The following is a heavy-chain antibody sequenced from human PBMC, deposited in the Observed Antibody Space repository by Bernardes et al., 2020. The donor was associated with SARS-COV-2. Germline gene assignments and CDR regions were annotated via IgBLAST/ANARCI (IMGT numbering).Heavy chain of an antibody. Sequence: SETLSLTCSVSGGSFNNYHWNWIRLSPGKGLEWIGQINDRGTTNYKSSLRDRVTISIDTSTNQFSLKLTSVTVADTAMYYCARAFRGVDFDYWGQGTLVTVSS. CDR2: INDRGTT. J-gene: IGHJ4*02. V-gene: IGHV4-34*01. CDR1: GGSFNNYH. D-gene: IGHD3-10*01. CDR3: ARAFRGVDFDY.